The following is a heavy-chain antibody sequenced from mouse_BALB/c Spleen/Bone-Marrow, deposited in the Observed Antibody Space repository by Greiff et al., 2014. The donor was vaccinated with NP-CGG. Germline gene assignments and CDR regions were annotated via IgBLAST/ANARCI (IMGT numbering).Heavy chain of an antibody. CDR3: ARDRYDEYFDV. CDR1: GFTFSSFG. J-gene: IGHJ1*01. Sequence: EVMLVESGGGLVQTGGSRKLSCAASGFTFSSFGMHWVRQAPEKGLEWVAYISSGSSTIYYADTVKGRFTISRDNPKNTLFLQMTSLRSEDTAMYYCARDRYDEYFDVWGAGTTVTVSS. D-gene: IGHD2-14*01. V-gene: IGHV5-17*02. CDR2: ISSGSSTI.